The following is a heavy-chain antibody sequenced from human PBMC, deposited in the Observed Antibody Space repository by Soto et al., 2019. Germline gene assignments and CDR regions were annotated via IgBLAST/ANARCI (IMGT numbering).Heavy chain of an antibody. D-gene: IGHD6-19*01. J-gene: IGHJ4*02. CDR2: ISCCGGST. V-gene: IGHV3-23*01. CDR1: GFNFKKFA. CDR3: AKADGEQLLMPHLDN. Sequence: EVQLLESGGGVVQPGGSLRLSCEASGFNFKKFAMGWVRQAPGEGLEWVSGISCCGGSTSYADSVKGRFTLPRDASKNTLSLHLNSLIFEDTARYFCAKADGEQLLMPHLDNWGQGTLVTVS.